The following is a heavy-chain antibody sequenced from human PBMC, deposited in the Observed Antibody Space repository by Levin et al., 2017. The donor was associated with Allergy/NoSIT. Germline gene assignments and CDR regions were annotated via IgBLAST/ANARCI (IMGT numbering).Heavy chain of an antibody. CDR3: ARLEINGDFDY. Sequence: GGSLRLSCAASGFTFSSYAMHWVRQAPGKGLEWVAVISYDGSNKYYADSVKGRFTISRDNSKNTLYLQMNSLRAEDTAVYYCARLEINGDFDYWGQGTLVTVSS. CDR2: ISYDGSNK. D-gene: IGHD2-21*01. CDR1: GFTFSSYA. V-gene: IGHV3-30-3*01. J-gene: IGHJ4*02.